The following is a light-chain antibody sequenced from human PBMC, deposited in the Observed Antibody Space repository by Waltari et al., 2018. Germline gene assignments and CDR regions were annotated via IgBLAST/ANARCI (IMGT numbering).Light chain of an antibody. CDR1: SSDPNTYNY. CDR2: DVS. CDR3: SSFIRISARVV. V-gene: IGLV2-14*03. Sequence: QSALTQPASVSGSPGHSITISCSGPSSDPNTYNYVSWYQQHPGRGPKLIIYDVSHRPSGVCSRFSGSKAGSTASLTISGLQAEDEALYFCSSFIRISARVVFGGGTKLTVL. J-gene: IGLJ2*01.